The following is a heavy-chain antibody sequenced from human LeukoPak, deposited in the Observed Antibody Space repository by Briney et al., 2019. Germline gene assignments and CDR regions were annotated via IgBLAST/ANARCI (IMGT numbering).Heavy chain of an antibody. CDR1: GGTFSSYA. Sequence: GASVKVSCKASGGTFSSYAISWVRQAPGQGLEWMGGIIPIFGTANYAQKFQGRVTITADESTSTAYMELSSLRSEDTAVYYCARVRRKVPYYYYYYYMDVWGKGTTVTVSS. CDR2: IIPIFGTA. V-gene: IGHV1-69*13. J-gene: IGHJ6*03. CDR3: ARVRRKVPYYYYYYYMDV. D-gene: IGHD1-1*01.